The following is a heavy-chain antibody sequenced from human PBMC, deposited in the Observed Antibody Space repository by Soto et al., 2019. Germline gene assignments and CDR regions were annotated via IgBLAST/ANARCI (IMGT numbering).Heavy chain of an antibody. J-gene: IGHJ6*03. CDR1: GFTFSSYA. CDR2: ISGSGGST. CDR3: AKALSPPYYYYMDV. Sequence: GGSLRLSCAASGFTFSSYAMSWVRQAPGKGLEWVSAISGSGGSTYYADSVKGRFTISRDNSKNTLYLQMNSLRAEDTAVYYCAKALSPPYYYYMDVWGKGTTVTVSS. V-gene: IGHV3-23*01.